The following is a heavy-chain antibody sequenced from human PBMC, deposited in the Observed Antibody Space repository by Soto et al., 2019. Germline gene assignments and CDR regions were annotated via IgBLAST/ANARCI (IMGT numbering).Heavy chain of an antibody. CDR1: GFTFSDFA. Sequence: EVQVLESGGGLVQSGGSLRLSCAATGFTFSDFAMSWVRQAPGKGLEWVSRIYGGGNGPHYADSVKGRVTISRDNSKNTLYLQMNSLRAEDTAVYYCAKMEGMDPWAYSFDYWGQGTLVTVSS. V-gene: IGHV3-23*01. J-gene: IGHJ4*02. CDR2: IYGGGNGP. D-gene: IGHD2-2*03. CDR3: AKMEGMDPWAYSFDY.